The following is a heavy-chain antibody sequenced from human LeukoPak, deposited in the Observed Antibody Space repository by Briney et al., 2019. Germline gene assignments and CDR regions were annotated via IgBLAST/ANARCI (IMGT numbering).Heavy chain of an antibody. V-gene: IGHV3-7*01. CDR3: ARDKYCSSK. D-gene: IGHD2-2*01. J-gene: IGHJ4*02. CDR2: IRQDGSEK. CDR1: GFIFSSYW. Sequence: GGSLRLSCEASGFIFSSYWMTWVRQAPGKGLEWVANIRQDGSEKQYVDSVKGRFTISRDNAKNSLYLQMNIPRAEDTAVYYCARDKYCSSKWGQGTLVTVSS.